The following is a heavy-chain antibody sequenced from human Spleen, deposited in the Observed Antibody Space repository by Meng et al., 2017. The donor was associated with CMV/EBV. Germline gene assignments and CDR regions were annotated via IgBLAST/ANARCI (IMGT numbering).Heavy chain of an antibody. D-gene: IGHD4-17*01. Sequence: QIQLVQSGPELRRPGASVKVSCKASGYKFDIYAITWVRQAPGQGLEWVGWVSGENGETNYGQKFQDRVNVTADTLTKTAYMEMRSLRSDDSAMYYCARACAAVTTNFDFWGQGTLVTVSS. J-gene: IGHJ4*02. CDR1: GYKFDIYA. CDR3: ARACAAVTTNFDF. V-gene: IGHV1-18*01. CDR2: VSGENGET.